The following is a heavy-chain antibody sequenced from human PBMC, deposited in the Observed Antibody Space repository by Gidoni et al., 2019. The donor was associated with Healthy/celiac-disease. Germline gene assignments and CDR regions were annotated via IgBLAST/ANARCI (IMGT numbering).Heavy chain of an antibody. Sequence: EVQLVESGGGLVQPGRSLRLSCTASGFTFGDYAMSWFRQAPGKGLGWVGFIRSKAYGGTTEYAASVKGRFTISRDDSKSIAYLQMNSLKTEDTAVYYCTTQSITMIVVAARDYWGQGTLVTVSS. CDR2: IRSKAYGGTT. V-gene: IGHV3-49*03. J-gene: IGHJ4*02. D-gene: IGHD3-22*01. CDR3: TTQSITMIVVAARDY. CDR1: GFTFGDYA.